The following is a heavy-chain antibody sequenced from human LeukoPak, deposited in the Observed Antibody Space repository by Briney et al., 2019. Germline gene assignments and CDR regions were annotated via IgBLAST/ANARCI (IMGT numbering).Heavy chain of an antibody. CDR1: GFTFDDYA. CDR2: ISWNSGSI. J-gene: IGHJ3*02. Sequence: GRSLRLSCAASGFTFDDYAMHWVRQAPGKGLEWVSGISWNSGSIGYADSVKGRFTISRDNAKNSLYLQMNSLRAEDTALYYCAIREGAFDIWGQGTMVTVSS. V-gene: IGHV3-9*01. CDR3: AIREGAFDI. D-gene: IGHD1-26*01.